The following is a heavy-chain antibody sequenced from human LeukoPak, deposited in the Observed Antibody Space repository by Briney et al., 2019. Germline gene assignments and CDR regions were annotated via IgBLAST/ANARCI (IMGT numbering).Heavy chain of an antibody. CDR1: GFTFSSYG. CDR3: AKGHSSSGYRYCFDY. J-gene: IGHJ4*02. CDR2: ITCGGGIT. V-gene: IGHV3-23*01. Sequence: PGGSVRLSCAASGFTFSSYGMNGVRPGPGEGLEGGSFITCGGGITYYADSVKGRFTISRDNSKNTLYLHMHSLRAEDTALYYCAKGHSSSGYRYCFDYWGQGTLVTVSS. D-gene: IGHD3-22*01.